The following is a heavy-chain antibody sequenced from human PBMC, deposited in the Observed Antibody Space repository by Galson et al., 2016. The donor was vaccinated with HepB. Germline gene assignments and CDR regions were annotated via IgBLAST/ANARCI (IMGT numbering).Heavy chain of an antibody. J-gene: IGHJ6*02. D-gene: IGHD3-9*01. CDR3: ARDPTVLRDFDWSRMKSYYYSTRDG. V-gene: IGHV3-30-3*01. CDR1: GFGFNTYA. CDR2: VSYDETYK. Sequence: SLRLSCAASGFGFNTYAMYWVRQAPGMGLEWVAVVSYDETYKYYADSVKGRFTISRDNSKNTLSLQMESLGPEDTAVYYCARDPTVLRDFDWSRMKSYYYSTRDGWAQGTMVTVAS.